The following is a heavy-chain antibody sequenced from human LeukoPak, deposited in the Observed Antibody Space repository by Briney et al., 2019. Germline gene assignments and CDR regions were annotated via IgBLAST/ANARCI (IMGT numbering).Heavy chain of an antibody. CDR1: GGSISSSSYY. Sequence: SETLSLTCTVSGGSISSSSYYWGWIRQPPGKGLEWIGSIYYSGSTYYNPSLKSRVTISVDTSKNQFSLKLSSVTAADTAVYYCARHEVDAFDIWGQGTVVTVSS. J-gene: IGHJ3*02. V-gene: IGHV4-39*01. CDR3: ARHEVDAFDI. CDR2: IYYSGST.